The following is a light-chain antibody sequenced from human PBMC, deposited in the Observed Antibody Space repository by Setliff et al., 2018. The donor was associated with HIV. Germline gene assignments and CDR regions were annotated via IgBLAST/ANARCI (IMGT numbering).Light chain of an antibody. J-gene: IGLJ1*01. CDR3: CSYAGRTTFYV. CDR1: SRDVGDYNY. Sequence: QSALAQPRSVSGSPGQSVTISCTGTSRDVGDYNYVSWYQQYPGKAPKLIIYDVYKRPSGVPDRLSGSKSGNTASLTISGLQAEDEADYYCCSYAGRTTFYVVGTGTKVTV. CDR2: DVY. V-gene: IGLV2-11*01.